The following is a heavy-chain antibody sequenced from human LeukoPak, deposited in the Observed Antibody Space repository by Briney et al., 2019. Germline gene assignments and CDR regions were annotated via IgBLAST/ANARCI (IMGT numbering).Heavy chain of an antibody. D-gene: IGHD3-22*01. V-gene: IGHV3-33*08. Sequence: GGSLRLSCAASGFTVSSNYMSWVRQAPGKGLEWVAVIWYDGSNKYYADSVKGRFTISRDNSKNTLYLQMNSLRAEDTAVYYCARDRYDSSRYGTFDYWGQGTLVTVSS. J-gene: IGHJ4*02. CDR1: GFTVSSNY. CDR2: IWYDGSNK. CDR3: ARDRYDSSRYGTFDY.